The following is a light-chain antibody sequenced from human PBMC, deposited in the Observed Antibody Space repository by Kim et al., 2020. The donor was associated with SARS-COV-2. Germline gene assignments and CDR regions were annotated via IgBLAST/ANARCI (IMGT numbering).Light chain of an antibody. V-gene: IGKV3-11*01. J-gene: IGKJ2*03. Sequence: PLSCQPSQRVSSYLPWYPPPPGQATPHLLYDASHWPTRFPARFSGSRSGTDFILTISRLGPNAFALYFCQQGSNWPPRVSFGQGNKLEI. CDR2: DAS. CDR1: QRVSSY. CDR3: QQGSNWPPRVS.